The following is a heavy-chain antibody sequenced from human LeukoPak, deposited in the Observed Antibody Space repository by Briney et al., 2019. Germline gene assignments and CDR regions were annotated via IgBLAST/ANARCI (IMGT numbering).Heavy chain of an antibody. Sequence: ASVKDSCKTSGYTFTSYYIHWVRQAPGQGLEWMGIINPSGGSTSYAQKFQGRVTMTRDTSTSTVYMYLSSLRSEDTAVYYCARDSLYGVVDYWGQGTLVTVSS. CDR1: GYTFTSYY. CDR2: INPSGGST. D-gene: IGHD4-17*01. J-gene: IGHJ4*02. V-gene: IGHV1-46*01. CDR3: ARDSLYGVVDY.